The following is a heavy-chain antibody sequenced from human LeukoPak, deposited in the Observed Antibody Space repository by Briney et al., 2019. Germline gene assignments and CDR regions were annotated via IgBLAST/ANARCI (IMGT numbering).Heavy chain of an antibody. CDR3: ATNRVGAAGDAFDI. Sequence: GGSLRLSCAASGFTFSSHIMSWVRQAPGKGLEWVSSIISSTTYTYYAHSVKGRFTISRDNAKNSLYLQMNSLRAEDTAVYYCATNRVGAAGDAFDIWGQGTMVTVSS. V-gene: IGHV3-21*01. CDR2: IISSTTYT. D-gene: IGHD1-26*01. CDR1: GFTFSSHI. J-gene: IGHJ3*02.